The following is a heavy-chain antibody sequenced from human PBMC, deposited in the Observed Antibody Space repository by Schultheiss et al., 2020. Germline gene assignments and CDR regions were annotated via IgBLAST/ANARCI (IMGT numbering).Heavy chain of an antibody. CDR1: GYTFTYYY. D-gene: IGHD3-22*01. J-gene: IGHJ4*02. CDR2: IIPIFGTA. V-gene: IGHV1-69*05. CDR3: ARDYWHYYDSSGYYYFDY. Sequence: SVKVSCRASGYTFTYYYIHWVRQAPGQGLEWMGGIIPIFGTANYAQKFQGRVTMTTDTSTSTAYMELRSLRSDDTAVYYCARDYWHYYDSSGYYYFDYWGQGTLVTVSS.